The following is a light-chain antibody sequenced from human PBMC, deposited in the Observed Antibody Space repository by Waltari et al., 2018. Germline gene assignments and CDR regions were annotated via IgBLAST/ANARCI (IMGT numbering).Light chain of an antibody. Sequence: SSELTQDPTVSVAMGQTVRITCHGDLLRSYYASWYQQRPGQAPILVFSGNNNRPSGVPDRFSGSSSDNTAVLTITGAQAEDEASYYCHSRDASGVGGSFGGGTKLTVL. CDR2: GNN. J-gene: IGLJ2*01. CDR1: LLRSYY. V-gene: IGLV3-19*01. CDR3: HSRDASGVGGS.